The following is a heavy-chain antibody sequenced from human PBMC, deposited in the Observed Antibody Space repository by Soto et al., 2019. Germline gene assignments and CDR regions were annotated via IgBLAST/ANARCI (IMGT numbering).Heavy chain of an antibody. V-gene: IGHV1-46*01. Sequence: GASVKVSCKASGYTFSSFYMHWVRQAPGQGLEWMGIINPSGGSSNYPQKFQGRVTLTRDTSTSTVYMELSSLRSEDTAIYYCARATAETVYYGMDVWGRGTTVTVSS. CDR1: GYTFSSFY. CDR3: ARATAETVYYGMDV. J-gene: IGHJ6*02. CDR2: INPSGGSS. D-gene: IGHD4-17*01.